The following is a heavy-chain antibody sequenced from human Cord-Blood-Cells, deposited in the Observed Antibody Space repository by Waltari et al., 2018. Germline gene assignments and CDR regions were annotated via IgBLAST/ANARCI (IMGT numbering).Heavy chain of an antibody. D-gene: IGHD6-13*01. V-gene: IGHV1-18*01. CDR3: ARDLPVSSGYSSSWYSSMIYYYYGMDV. Sequence: QVQLVQSGAEVKKPGASVKVSCKASGYTFTSYGISWVRQAPGQGLEWMGWISAYNGNTNYAQKLQGRVTMTTDTSTSTAYMELRSLRSDDTAVYYCARDLPVSSGYSSSWYSSMIYYYYGMDVWGQGTTVTVSS. J-gene: IGHJ6*02. CDR1: GYTFTSYG. CDR2: ISAYNGNT.